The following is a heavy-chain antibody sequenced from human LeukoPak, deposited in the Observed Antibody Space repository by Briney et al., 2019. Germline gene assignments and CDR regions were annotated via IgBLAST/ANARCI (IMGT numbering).Heavy chain of an antibody. V-gene: IGHV5-51*01. D-gene: IGHD6-13*01. CDR2: IYPGDSDT. J-gene: IGHJ5*02. CDR3: ARHCSSSSSNWFDP. Sequence: GESPKIFRKGTRNSFTSHLIGLVRQISGKGLELMGIIYPGDSDTRYSPSFQGQVTISADKSISTAYLQWSSLKASDTAMYYCARHCSSSSSNWFDPWGQGTLVTVSS. CDR1: RNSFTSHL.